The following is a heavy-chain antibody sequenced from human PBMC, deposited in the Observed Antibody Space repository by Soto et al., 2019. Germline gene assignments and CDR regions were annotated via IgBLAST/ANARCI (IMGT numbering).Heavy chain of an antibody. J-gene: IGHJ6*02. CDR2: IYHSGST. D-gene: IGHD1-1*01. CDR1: GGSISSSNW. CDR3: ARLFLEPTLSYYYGMDV. V-gene: IGHV4-4*02. Sequence: PSETLSLTCAVSGGSISSSNWWSWVRQPPGKGLEWIGEIYHSGSTNYNPSLKSRVTISVDTSKNQFSLKLSSVTAADTAVYYCARLFLEPTLSYYYGMDVWGQGTTVTVSS.